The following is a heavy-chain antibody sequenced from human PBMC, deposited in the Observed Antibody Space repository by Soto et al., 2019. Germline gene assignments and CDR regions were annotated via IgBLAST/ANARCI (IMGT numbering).Heavy chain of an antibody. Sequence: GASVKVSCKASGYTFTSYGISCVRQAPGQGLEWMGWISAYNGNTNYAQKLRGRVTMTTDTSTSTAYMELRSLRSDDTAVYYCAKDSLELRYFDWLSVNWFDPWGQGTLVTVSS. CDR1: GYTFTSYG. V-gene: IGHV1-18*01. CDR3: AKDSLELRYFDWLSVNWFDP. D-gene: IGHD3-9*01. J-gene: IGHJ5*02. CDR2: ISAYNGNT.